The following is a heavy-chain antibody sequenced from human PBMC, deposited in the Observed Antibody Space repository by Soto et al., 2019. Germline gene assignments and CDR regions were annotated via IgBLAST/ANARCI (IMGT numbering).Heavy chain of an antibody. CDR3: AVSIVATTYNWFDP. CDR2: INHSGST. J-gene: IGHJ5*02. D-gene: IGHD5-12*01. CDR1: GGSFSGYY. V-gene: IGHV4-34*01. Sequence: PSETLSLTCAVYGGSFSGYYWSWIRQPPGKGLEWIGEINHSGSTNYNPSLKSRVTISVDTSKNQFSLKLSSVTAADTAVYYCAVSIVATTYNWFDPWGQGTLVTVSS.